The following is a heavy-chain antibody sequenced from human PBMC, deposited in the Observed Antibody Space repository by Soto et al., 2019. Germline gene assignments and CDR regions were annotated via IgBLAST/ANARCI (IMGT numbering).Heavy chain of an antibody. CDR1: GGSLSSYY. V-gene: IGHV4-59*01. D-gene: IGHD6-25*01. J-gene: IGHJ6*02. CDR3: ASLSAAPHYYYYGMDV. CDR2: IYYSGST. Sequence: SETLSLTCTVSGGSLSSYYWSWLRPPPGKGLEWIGYIYYSGSTNYNPSLKSRVTISVDTSKNQFSLKLSSVTAADTAVYYCASLSAAPHYYYYGMDVWGQGTTVTVSS.